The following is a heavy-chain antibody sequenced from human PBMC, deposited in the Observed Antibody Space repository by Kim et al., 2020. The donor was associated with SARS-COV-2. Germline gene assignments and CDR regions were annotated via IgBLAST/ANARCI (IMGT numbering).Heavy chain of an antibody. V-gene: IGHV3-11*06. D-gene: IGHD3-3*01. Sequence: RFNISRDNAKNSLYLQMNSLRAEDTAVYYCARGGITIFGVVIIRGDAFDIWGQGTMVTVSS. CDR3: ARGGITIFGVVIIRGDAFDI. J-gene: IGHJ3*02.